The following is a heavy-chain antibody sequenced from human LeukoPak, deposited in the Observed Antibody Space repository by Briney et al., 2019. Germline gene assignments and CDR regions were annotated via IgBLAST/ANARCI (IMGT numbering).Heavy chain of an antibody. V-gene: IGHV4-34*01. Sequence: SETLSLTCAVYGGSFGGYYWSWIRQPPGKGLEWIGEINHSGSTNYNPSLKSRVTISVDTSKNQFSLKLSSVTAADTAAYYCARAVGYSYSFDYWGQGTLVTVSS. CDR3: ARAVGYSYSFDY. CDR1: GGSFGGYY. CDR2: INHSGST. J-gene: IGHJ4*02. D-gene: IGHD5-18*01.